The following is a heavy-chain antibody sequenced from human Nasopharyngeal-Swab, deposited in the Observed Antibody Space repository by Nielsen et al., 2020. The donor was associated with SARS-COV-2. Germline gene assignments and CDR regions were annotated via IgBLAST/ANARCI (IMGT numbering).Heavy chain of an antibody. CDR2: SSVYNGNT. V-gene: IGHV1-18*01. CDR3: ARVTWQLVGYYYYYGMDV. CDR1: GYTFTNYG. J-gene: IGHJ6*02. Sequence: ASVKVSCKASGYTFTNYGISWVRQAPGEGLEWMGWSSVYNGNTNYGQRVQGRVTMTTDTSTNTAYMELRSPRSDDTAVYYCARVTWQLVGYYYYYGMDVWGQGTTVTVSS. D-gene: IGHD1-26*01.